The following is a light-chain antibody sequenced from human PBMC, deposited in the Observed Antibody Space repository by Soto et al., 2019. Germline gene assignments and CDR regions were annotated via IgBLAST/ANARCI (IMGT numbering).Light chain of an antibody. CDR3: QQSYSSSWT. Sequence: DIQRTQSPSSLSASVGDRFTITCRASQSISSYLNWYQQKPGKAPKLLIYAASSLQSGVPSRFSGSGSWTDFTLPISSLQPEDFVTDYCQQSYSSSWTFGQGTKVDIK. CDR2: AAS. V-gene: IGKV1-39*01. J-gene: IGKJ1*01. CDR1: QSISSY.